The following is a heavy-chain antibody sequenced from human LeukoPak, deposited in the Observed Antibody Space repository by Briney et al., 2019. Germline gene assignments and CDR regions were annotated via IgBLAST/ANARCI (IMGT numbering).Heavy chain of an antibody. CDR2: INPNSGGT. CDR1: GYTFTGYY. J-gene: IGHJ4*02. D-gene: IGHD6-13*01. Sequence: ASVKVSCKASGYTFTGYYMHCVRQAPGQGLEWMGWINPNSGGTNYAQKFQGRVTMTRDTSISTAYMELSRLRSDDTAVYYCARGYSSSWYVDYWGQGTLVTVSS. CDR3: ARGYSSSWYVDY. V-gene: IGHV1-2*02.